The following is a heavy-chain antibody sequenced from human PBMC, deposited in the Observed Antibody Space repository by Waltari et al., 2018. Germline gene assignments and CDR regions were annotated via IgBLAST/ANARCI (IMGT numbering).Heavy chain of an antibody. CDR3: ARGGLYGQQLLESAFEI. Sequence: QVQLVQSGAEVMKPGSPVKVSCMASGGCFRSYAITRVRPAPGQGLEWMGGINAMFGTANYAQNCQERVSITTDGSMTTAYMELSSLTSEDTAVYYCARGGLYGQQLLESAFEIWGQGTQVTVSS. CDR2: INAMFGTA. D-gene: IGHD6-13*01. V-gene: IGHV1-69*05. CDR1: GGCFRSYA. J-gene: IGHJ3*02.